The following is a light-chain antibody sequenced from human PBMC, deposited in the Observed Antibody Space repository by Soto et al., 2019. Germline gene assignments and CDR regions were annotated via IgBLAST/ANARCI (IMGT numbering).Light chain of an antibody. Sequence: EIVLTQSPATLSVSPGERATLSCRTSQSVSRYLAWYQQIPGQAPRLLIYDASNRATGIPARFSGRGSGTYFTLTISSREPEDFAVYYCQQRSDWPLTFGGGTKVEIK. J-gene: IGKJ4*01. CDR1: QSVSRY. CDR2: DAS. V-gene: IGKV3-11*01. CDR3: QQRSDWPLT.